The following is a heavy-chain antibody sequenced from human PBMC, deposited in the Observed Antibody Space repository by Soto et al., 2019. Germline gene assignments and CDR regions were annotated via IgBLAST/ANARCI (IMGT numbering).Heavy chain of an antibody. V-gene: IGHV3-21*01. CDR2: ISSSSSYI. CDR1: GFTFSSYS. CDR3: ARDLAKAVANYYGMDV. Sequence: GGSLRLSCAASGFTFSSYSMNWVRQAPGKGLEWVSSISSSSSYIYYADSVKGRFTISRDNAKNSLYLQMNSLRAEDTAVYYCARDLAKAVANYYGMDVWGQGTTVTVSS. J-gene: IGHJ6*02. D-gene: IGHD3-16*01.